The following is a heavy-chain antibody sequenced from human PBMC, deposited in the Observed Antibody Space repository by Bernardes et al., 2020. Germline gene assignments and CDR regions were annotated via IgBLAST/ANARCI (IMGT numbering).Heavy chain of an antibody. Sequence: ASVKVSCKASGYALTSYVIIWVRQAPGQGLEWMGWISAYNGNTNYAQKLQGRVTMTTDTSTSTAYMELRSLRSDDTAVYYCAREGEGGNLDYWGQGTLVTVSS. D-gene: IGHD3-16*01. J-gene: IGHJ4*02. CDR1: GYALTSYV. V-gene: IGHV1-18*01. CDR2: ISAYNGNT. CDR3: AREGEGGNLDY.